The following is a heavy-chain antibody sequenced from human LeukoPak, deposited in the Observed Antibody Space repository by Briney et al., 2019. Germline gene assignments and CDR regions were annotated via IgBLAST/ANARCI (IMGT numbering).Heavy chain of an antibody. J-gene: IGHJ6*02. V-gene: IGHV3-30-3*01. CDR3: AKDPTKRPLDV. CDR2: ISYDGSSK. CDR1: GFTFSSYA. Sequence: GGSLRLSCAASGFTFSSYAMHWVRQAPGKGLEWVAVISYDGSSKNYADSVKGRFTISRDNSKNTLYLQMNSLRAEDTAVYYCAKDPTKRPLDVWGQGTTVTVSS. D-gene: IGHD5-12*01.